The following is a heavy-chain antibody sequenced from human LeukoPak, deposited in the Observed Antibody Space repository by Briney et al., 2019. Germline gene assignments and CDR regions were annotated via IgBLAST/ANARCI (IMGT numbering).Heavy chain of an antibody. CDR1: GGSISSGGYY. J-gene: IGHJ4*02. CDR3: ARGVDSIEYSSSLIDY. Sequence: PSETLSLTCTVSGGSISSGGYYWSWIRQHPGKGLEWIGYIYYSGSTYYNPSLKSRVTISVDTSKNQFSLKLSSVTAADTAVYYCARGVDSIEYSSSLIDYWGQGTLVTVSS. CDR2: IYYSGST. D-gene: IGHD6-6*01. V-gene: IGHV4-31*03.